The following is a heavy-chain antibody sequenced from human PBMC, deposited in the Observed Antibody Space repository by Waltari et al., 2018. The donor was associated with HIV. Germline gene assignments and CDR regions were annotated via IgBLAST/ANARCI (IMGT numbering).Heavy chain of an antibody. J-gene: IGHJ4*02. CDR2: IRTDTDDGAA. V-gene: IGHV3-15*01. CDR1: GSTFIEAW. D-gene: IGHD3-16*01. Sequence: VQSLQSGGGLEKPGGSLRLPCAASGSTFIEAWRTWARQAPGKGMEWVGRIRTDTDDGAAGYVAPVKGRFTISRDDSKNTLYLQMNSLKTEDTGVYYCTTIKSTWGYWGQGALVTVSS. CDR3: TTIKSTWGY.